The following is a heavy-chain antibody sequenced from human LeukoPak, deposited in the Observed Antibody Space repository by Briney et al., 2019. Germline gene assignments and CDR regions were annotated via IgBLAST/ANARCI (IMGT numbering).Heavy chain of an antibody. CDR3: ARWGGTRQYYFDY. CDR1: GFIFSDYG. D-gene: IGHD1-1*01. V-gene: IGHV3-33*01. J-gene: IGHJ4*02. Sequence: GGSLRLSCAVSGFIFSDYGFHWVRQAPGKGLEWVAVTRFDGSIKQYADSVKGRFTISRDDSKNTLYLQVNGLKSEDTAVYYCARWGGTRQYYFDYWGRGTLVTVSS. CDR2: TRFDGSIK.